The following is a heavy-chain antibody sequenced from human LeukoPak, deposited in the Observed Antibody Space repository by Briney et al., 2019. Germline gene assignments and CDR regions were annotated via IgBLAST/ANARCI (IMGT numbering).Heavy chain of an antibody. CDR2: IIPIFGTA. CDR1: GGTFSSYA. J-gene: IGHJ5*02. CDR3: ARAGITMVRGVYNWFDP. D-gene: IGHD3-10*01. V-gene: IGHV1-69*13. Sequence: ASVKVSCKASGGTFSSYAISWVRQAPGQGLEWMGGIIPIFGTANYAQKFQGRVTITADESTSTAYMELSRLRSDDTAVYYCARAGITMVRGVYNWFDPWSQGTLVTVSS.